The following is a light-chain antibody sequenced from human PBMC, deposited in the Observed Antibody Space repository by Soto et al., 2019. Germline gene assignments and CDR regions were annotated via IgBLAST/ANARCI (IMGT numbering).Light chain of an antibody. CDR3: QQSYRTPT. V-gene: IGKV1-39*01. Sequence: DIQMTQSPSTLSASVVDRVTITCRASQSISSWLAWYQQTPGKAPKLLIYGASTLQSGVPSRFSGSGSGTDYTLNISSLQPEDFATYYCQQSYRTPTVGQGTDGRL. CDR1: QSISSW. CDR2: GAS. J-gene: IGKJ5*01.